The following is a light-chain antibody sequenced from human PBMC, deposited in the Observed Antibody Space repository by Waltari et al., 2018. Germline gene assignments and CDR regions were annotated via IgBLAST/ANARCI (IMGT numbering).Light chain of an antibody. CDR2: KAS. CDR3: QQYDSYPFT. Sequence: DIQMTQSPSTLSANVGDRVTITCQASQRISSWLAWYQQKSGRAPNLLIYKASSLESGVPSRFSGSGSGTDFTLTITSLQPEDFATYYCQQYDSYPFTFGGGTKIEIK. J-gene: IGKJ4*01. CDR1: QRISSW. V-gene: IGKV1-5*03.